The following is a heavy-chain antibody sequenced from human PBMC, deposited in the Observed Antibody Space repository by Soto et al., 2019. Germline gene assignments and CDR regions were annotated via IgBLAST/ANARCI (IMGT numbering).Heavy chain of an antibody. CDR2: ISSTGTDI. Sequence: GGSLRLSCAASGFMFPKYTMNWVRQAPGKGLGWVSSISSTGTDIDDADSVKGRFTISRDNAKNLLFLQMDSLRVEDTAVYYCARARSDYYAMDVWGQGTTVTVSS. V-gene: IGHV3-21*06. CDR3: ARARSDYYAMDV. J-gene: IGHJ6*02. CDR1: GFMFPKYT.